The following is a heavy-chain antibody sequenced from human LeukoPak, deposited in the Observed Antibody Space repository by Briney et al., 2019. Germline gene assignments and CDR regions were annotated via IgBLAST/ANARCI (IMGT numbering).Heavy chain of an antibody. V-gene: IGHV3-66*01. J-gene: IGHJ4*02. CDR3: ARDLHNYYFDY. Sequence: GRSLRLSCAASGFTVSSNYMSWVRQAPGKGLEWVSVIYSGGSTYYADSVKGRFTISRDNSKNTLYLQMNSLRAEDTAVYYCARDLHNYYFDYWGQGTLVTVSS. D-gene: IGHD1-1*01. CDR1: GFTVSSNY. CDR2: IYSGGST.